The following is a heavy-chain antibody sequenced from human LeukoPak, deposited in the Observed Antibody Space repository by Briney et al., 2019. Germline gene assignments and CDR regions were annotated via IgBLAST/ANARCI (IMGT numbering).Heavy chain of an antibody. D-gene: IGHD2-15*01. CDR3: ARAPDDCSGGSCYIGWFDP. Sequence: PSETLSLTCTVSGGSISSGGYYWSWIRQHPGKGLEWIGYIYYSGSTYYNPSLKSRVTISVDTSKNQFSLKLSSVTAADTAAYYCARAPDDCSGGSCYIGWFDPWGQGTLVTVSS. J-gene: IGHJ5*02. CDR1: GGSISSGGYY. CDR2: IYYSGST. V-gene: IGHV4-31*03.